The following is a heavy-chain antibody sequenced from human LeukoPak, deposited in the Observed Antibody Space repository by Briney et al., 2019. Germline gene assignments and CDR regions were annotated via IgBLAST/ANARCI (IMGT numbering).Heavy chain of an antibody. CDR2: IYPDDSDT. CDR1: GYSFTSYW. V-gene: IGHV5-51*01. CDR3: ASGEMATIIIAEYFQH. D-gene: IGHD5-24*01. Sequence: GESLKISCKGSGYSFTSYWIGWVRQMPGKGLEWMGIIYPDDSDTRYSPSFQGQVTISADKSISTAYLQWSSLKASDTAMYYCASGEMATIIIAEYFQHWGQGTLVTVSS. J-gene: IGHJ1*01.